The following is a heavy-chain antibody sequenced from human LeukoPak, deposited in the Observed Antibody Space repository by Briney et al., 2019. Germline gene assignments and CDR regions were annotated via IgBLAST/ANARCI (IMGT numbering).Heavy chain of an antibody. D-gene: IGHD4-17*01. CDR1: GFTFDDYA. V-gene: IGHV3-23*01. Sequence: GGSLRLSCAASGFTFDDYAMHWVRQAPGKGLEWVSVISGSGVIAYYADSVKGRFTISRDNSKNTLYLQMNSLRAEDRAVYYCARDSVGDWGNYGDYDYYFFDYWGQGTLVTVSS. J-gene: IGHJ4*02. CDR2: ISGSGVIA. CDR3: ARDSVGDWGNYGDYDYYFFDY.